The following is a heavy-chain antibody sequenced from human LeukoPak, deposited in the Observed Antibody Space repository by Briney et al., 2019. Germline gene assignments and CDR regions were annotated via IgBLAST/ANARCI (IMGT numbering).Heavy chain of an antibody. CDR3: AKDIGSGGSSGWS. Sequence: PGRSLRLSCAASGFTFDDYAMHWVRQAPGKGLEWVSGISWNSGSIGYADSVKGRFTISRDNAKNSLYLQMNSLRAEDTALYYCAKDIGSGGSSGWSCGQGTLVTVSS. V-gene: IGHV3-9*01. CDR1: GFTFDDYA. D-gene: IGHD6-19*01. CDR2: ISWNSGSI. J-gene: IGHJ5*02.